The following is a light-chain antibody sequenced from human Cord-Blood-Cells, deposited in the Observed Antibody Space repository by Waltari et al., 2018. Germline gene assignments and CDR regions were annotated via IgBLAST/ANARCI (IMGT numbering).Light chain of an antibody. V-gene: IGLV1-40*01. CDR1: SPNIGAGYD. CDR2: GNI. J-gene: IGLJ3*02. Sequence: QSVLTQPPSVSGAPGQRVTISCTGSSPNIGAGYDVHWYQQLPGTAPKLLIYGNIDRPSGFPDRFSGSKSASSASLAITGLQAEDEADYYCQSYDSSLSGSVFGGGTKLTVL. CDR3: QSYDSSLSGSV.